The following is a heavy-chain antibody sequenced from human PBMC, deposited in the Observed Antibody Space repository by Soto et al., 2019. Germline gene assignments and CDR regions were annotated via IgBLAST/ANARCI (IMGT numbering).Heavy chain of an antibody. CDR2: ISGSGGRT. CDR3: AKGGYYSLFDI. Sequence: GGSLRLSCAASGFTFSDYYMSWIRQAPGKGLEWVSGISGSGGRTYYADSVKGRFTISRDNSNNTLSLQMHILRVEDTAVYFCAKGGYYSLFDIWGQGTVVTVSS. CDR1: GFTFSDYY. V-gene: IGHV3-23*01. D-gene: IGHD3-16*01. J-gene: IGHJ3*02.